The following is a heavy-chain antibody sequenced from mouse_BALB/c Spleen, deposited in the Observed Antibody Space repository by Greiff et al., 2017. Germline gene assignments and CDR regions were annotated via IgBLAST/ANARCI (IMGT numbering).Heavy chain of an antibody. J-gene: IGHJ4*01. CDR1: GFTFSSYT. CDR3: TRGDIKVPYYAMDY. V-gene: IGHV5-6-4*01. Sequence: DVMLVESGGGLVKPGGSLKLSCAASGFTFSSYTMSWVRQTPEKRLEWVATISSGGSYTYYPDSVKGRFTISRDNAKNTLYLQMSSLKSEDTAMYYCTRGDIKVPYYAMDYWGQGTSVTVSS. CDR2: ISSGGSYT. D-gene: IGHD1-3*01.